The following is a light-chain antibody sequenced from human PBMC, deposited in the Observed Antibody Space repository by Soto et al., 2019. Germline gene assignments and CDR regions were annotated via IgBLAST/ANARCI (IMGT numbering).Light chain of an antibody. Sequence: QSVLTQPPSVSGAPGQRVTISCTGSSSNIGAGYDVHWYQQHPGTAPKLLIYGNSNRPSGVPDRFSGSKSGTSASLAITGLQAEDEADYYCQSYDSSLSVHVVFGGGTKVTVL. V-gene: IGLV1-40*01. CDR2: GNS. CDR1: SSNIGAGYD. J-gene: IGLJ2*01. CDR3: QSYDSSLSVHVV.